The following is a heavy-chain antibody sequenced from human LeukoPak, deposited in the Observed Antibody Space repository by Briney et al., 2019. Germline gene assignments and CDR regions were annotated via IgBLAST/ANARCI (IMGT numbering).Heavy chain of an antibody. J-gene: IGHJ5*02. CDR3: AKGLGSSSGRWFDP. Sequence: GESLRLSCAASGFTFSSFAMNWVRQAPGKGLEWVSTMSGDATSTYYADSVKGRFTISRDNSKNTLYLQMNSLRAEDTAVYYCAKGLGSSSGRWFDPWGQGTLVTVSS. CDR1: GFTFSSFA. V-gene: IGHV3-23*01. CDR2: MSGDATST. D-gene: IGHD6-6*01.